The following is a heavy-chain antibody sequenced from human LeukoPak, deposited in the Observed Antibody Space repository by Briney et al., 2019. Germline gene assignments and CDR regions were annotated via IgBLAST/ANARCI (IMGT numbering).Heavy chain of an antibody. V-gene: IGHV4-38-2*01. CDR2: IYHSGST. CDR1: GYSISSGYY. J-gene: IGHJ6*03. Sequence: PSETLSLTCAVSGYSISSGYYWGWIRQPPGKGLEWIGSIYHSGSTYYNPSLKSRVTISVDPSKNQFSLQVSCVTAAATAVCYCARIKEDIVVVPPHRGGYYYYMDVWGKGTTVTVSS. D-gene: IGHD2-2*01. CDR3: ARIKEDIVVVPPHRGGYYYYMDV.